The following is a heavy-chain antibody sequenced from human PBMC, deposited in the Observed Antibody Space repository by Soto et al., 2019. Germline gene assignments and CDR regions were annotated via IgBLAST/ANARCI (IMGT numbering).Heavy chain of an antibody. V-gene: IGHV4-59*01. CDR1: GGSISSDY. Sequence: PSETLSLTCTVSGGSISSDYWSWIRQSPGKGLEWIAYIDNGGNSDYNPSLKSRVIISMDTSKNQFSLKMSSVTAADTAVYYCARDCVGVSPHWYGPWGQGTLVTVSS. CDR3: ARDCVGVSPHWYGP. J-gene: IGHJ5*02. CDR2: IDNGGNS. D-gene: IGHD1-26*01.